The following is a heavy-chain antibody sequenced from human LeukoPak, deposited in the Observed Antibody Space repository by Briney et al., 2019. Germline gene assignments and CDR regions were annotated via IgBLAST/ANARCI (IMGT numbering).Heavy chain of an antibody. J-gene: IGHJ5*02. CDR1: GGSFSGYY. CDR2: INHSGST. Sequence: SETLSLTCAVYGGSFSGYYWSWIRQPPGKGLEWIGEINHSGSTNYNPSLKSRATISVDTSKNQFSLKLSSVTAADTAVYYCARQRITMIVVAKGPFDPWGQGTLVTVSS. CDR3: ARQRITMIVVAKGPFDP. D-gene: IGHD3-22*01. V-gene: IGHV4-34*01.